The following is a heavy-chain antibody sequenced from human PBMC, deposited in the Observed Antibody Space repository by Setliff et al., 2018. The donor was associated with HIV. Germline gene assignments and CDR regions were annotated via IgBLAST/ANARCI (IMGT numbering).Heavy chain of an antibody. Sequence: ASVKVSCKASGYPFTDYYLHWVRQAPGQGLEWMGWINPKSTDTKFAQQFQGRVTMTRSTSLSTAYMELSRLRSDDTAVYYCARTYGSGEHWFDPWGQGTLVTVSS. CDR2: INPKSTDT. CDR3: ARTYGSGEHWFDP. V-gene: IGHV1-2*02. D-gene: IGHD3-10*01. CDR1: GYPFTDYY. J-gene: IGHJ5*02.